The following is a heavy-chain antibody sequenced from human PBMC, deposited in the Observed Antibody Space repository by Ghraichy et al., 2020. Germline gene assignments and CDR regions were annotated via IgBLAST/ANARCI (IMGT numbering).Heavy chain of an antibody. CDR2: IYHSGSP. CDR3: ARTRATHCSSTSCYNGAFDY. Sequence: SETLSLTCAVSGGSISSGGYSWSWIRQPPGKGLEWIGYIYHSGSPYYNPSLKSRVTISVDRSKNQFSLKLNSVTAADTAVYYCARTRATHCSSTSCYNGAFDYWGQGTLATVSS. J-gene: IGHJ4*02. V-gene: IGHV4-30-2*01. D-gene: IGHD2-2*02. CDR1: GGSISSGGYS.